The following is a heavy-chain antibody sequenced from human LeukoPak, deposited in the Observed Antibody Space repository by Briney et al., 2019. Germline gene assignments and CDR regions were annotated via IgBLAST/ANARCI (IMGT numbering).Heavy chain of an antibody. V-gene: IGHV4-59*08. CDR1: GGSISSYY. CDR2: IYYSGST. Sequence: SETLSLTCTVSGGSISSYYWSWIRQPPGKGLEWIGYIYYSGSTNYNPSLKSRVTISVDTSKNQFSLKLSSVTAADTAVYYCATSYSGSSSGNYYYGMDVWGQGTTVTVSS. J-gene: IGHJ6*02. CDR3: ATSYSGSSSGNYYYGMDV. D-gene: IGHD1-26*01.